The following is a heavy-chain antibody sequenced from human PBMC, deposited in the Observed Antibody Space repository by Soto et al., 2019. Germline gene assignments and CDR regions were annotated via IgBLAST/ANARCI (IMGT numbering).Heavy chain of an antibody. J-gene: IGHJ3*02. Sequence: XGSLRLSCAASGVTLSRYWMNWVRQAPGKGLEWVANIKQDGTEKNYVDSVKGRFTISRDNARNSLYLQMDSLRAEDTAVYFCARGDTPMITGMDSFDIWGQGTMVTVSS. CDR3: ARGDTPMITGMDSFDI. CDR1: GVTLSRYW. D-gene: IGHD5-18*01. CDR2: IKQDGTEK. V-gene: IGHV3-7*01.